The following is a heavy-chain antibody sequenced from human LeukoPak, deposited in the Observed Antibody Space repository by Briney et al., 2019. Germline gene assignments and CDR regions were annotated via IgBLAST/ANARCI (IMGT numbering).Heavy chain of an antibody. J-gene: IGHJ4*02. V-gene: IGHV3-30*02. D-gene: IGHD5-12*01. CDR2: IRYDGSNK. CDR1: GFTFSSYG. Sequence: GGSLRLSCAASGFTFSSYGMHWVRQAPGKGLEWVAFIRYDGSNKYYADSVKGRFTISGDNSKNTLYLQMNSLRAEDTAVYYCAKDKGQWLDCFDYWGQGTLVTVSS. CDR3: AKDKGQWLDCFDY.